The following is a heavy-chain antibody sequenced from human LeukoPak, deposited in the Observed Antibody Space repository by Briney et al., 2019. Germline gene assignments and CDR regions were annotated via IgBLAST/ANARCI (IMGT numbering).Heavy chain of an antibody. D-gene: IGHD2-2*01. CDR1: GDSVSSNSAA. CDR3: ASYHFDY. J-gene: IGHJ4*02. Sequence: SQTLSLTCAISGDSVSSNSAAWNWIRQSPSRGLEWLGKTYYRSRWFKDYAVSVRSRITINPDTSKNLFSLQLNSVTPEDTAVYYCASYHFDYWGQGTLVTVSS. V-gene: IGHV6-1*01. CDR2: TYYRSRWFK.